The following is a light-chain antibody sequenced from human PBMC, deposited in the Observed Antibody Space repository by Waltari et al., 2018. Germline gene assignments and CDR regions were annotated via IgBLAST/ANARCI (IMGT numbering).Light chain of an antibody. J-gene: IGLJ3*02. Sequence: QSVVTQSPSASGAPGQRVTISCSGRHSNIGSNPFDWYQQLPGTAPKLPLFHNYQRPSGVPDRFSASKSGTSASLAISGLQSEDEAEYYCVTWDDSLNGWVFGGGTKLAVV. CDR2: HNY. V-gene: IGLV1-44*01. CDR1: HSNIGSNP. CDR3: VTWDDSLNGWV.